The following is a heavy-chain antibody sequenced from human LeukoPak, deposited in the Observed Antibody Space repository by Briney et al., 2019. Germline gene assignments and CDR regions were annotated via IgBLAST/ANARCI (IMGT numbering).Heavy chain of an antibody. CDR2: INTNTGNP. CDR3: ARVGNPRFYYYMDV. CDR1: GYTFTSYG. V-gene: IGHV7-4-1*02. Sequence: ASVKVSCKASGYTFTSYGISWVRQAPGQGLEWMGWINTNTGNPSYAQGFTGRFVFSLDTSVSTAYLQISSLKAEDTAVYYCARVGNPRFYYYMDVWGKGTTVTVSS. D-gene: IGHD2/OR15-2a*01. J-gene: IGHJ6*03.